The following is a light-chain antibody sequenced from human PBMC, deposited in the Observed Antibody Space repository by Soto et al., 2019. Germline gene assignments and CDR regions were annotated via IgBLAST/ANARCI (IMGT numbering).Light chain of an antibody. J-gene: IGLJ2*01. CDR2: EGS. V-gene: IGLV2-23*01. CDR3: CSYACSSTLL. Sequence: QSALTQPASVSGSPGQSITISCTGTSSDVGGYNLVSWYQQHLGKTPKLMIYEGSQRPSGVSNRFSGSKSGNTASLTISGLQAEDEADYYCCSYACSSTLLFGGGTKLTVL. CDR1: SSDVGGYNL.